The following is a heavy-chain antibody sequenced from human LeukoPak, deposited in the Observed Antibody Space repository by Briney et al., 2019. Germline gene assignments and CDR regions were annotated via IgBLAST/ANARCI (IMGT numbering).Heavy chain of an antibody. CDR3: ARSRPPLGTRWDYMDV. Sequence: ASVKVSCKASGYTFAGYGITWVRQAPGQGLEWIGIIKPDPGSRNYAPKFQGRVTMTSDMSTSTVYMELSGLRSEDTAVYYCARSRPPLGTRWDYMDVWGKGTAVTVSS. D-gene: IGHD1-1*01. CDR2: IKPDPGSR. CDR1: GYTFAGYG. J-gene: IGHJ6*03. V-gene: IGHV1-46*01.